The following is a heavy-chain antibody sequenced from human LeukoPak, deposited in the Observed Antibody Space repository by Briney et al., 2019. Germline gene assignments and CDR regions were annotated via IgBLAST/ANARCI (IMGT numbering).Heavy chain of an antibody. CDR1: GGSISSSSYS. D-gene: IGHD6-13*01. CDR3: ARLVGQWRDIAAAGMVFDY. V-gene: IGHV4-39*01. J-gene: IGHJ4*02. Sequence: SETLSLTCTVSGGSISSSSYSWGWIRQPPGKGLEWIGSIYYSGSTYYNPSLKSRVTISVDTSKNQFSLKLSSVTAADTAVYYCARLVGQWRDIAAAGMVFDYWGQGTLVTVSS. CDR2: IYYSGST.